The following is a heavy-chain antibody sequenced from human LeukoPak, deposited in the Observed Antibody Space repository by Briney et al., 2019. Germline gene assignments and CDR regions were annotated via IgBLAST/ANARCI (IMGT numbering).Heavy chain of an antibody. CDR1: GGSISSSDYY. CDR3: ARYSTSSGWFDP. D-gene: IGHD6-6*01. V-gene: IGHV4-39*01. Sequence: WETLSLTCTVSGGSISSSDYYWGWIRQPPGKGLEWIGSMHYSRSNAYSPSLKSRVIIFVDTSKNQFSLKLTYVTAADTAVYFCARYSTSSGWFDPWGQGSLVTVSS. CDR2: MHYSRSN. J-gene: IGHJ5*02.